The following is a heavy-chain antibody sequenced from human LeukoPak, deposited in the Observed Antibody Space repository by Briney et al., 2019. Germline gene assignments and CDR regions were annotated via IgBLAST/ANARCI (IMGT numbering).Heavy chain of an antibody. CDR1: GFTFSSYA. D-gene: IGHD5-18*01. J-gene: IGHJ6*02. CDR2: ISYDGSNK. V-gene: IGHV3-30-3*01. Sequence: QTGGSLRLSCAASGFTFSSYAMHWVRQAPGKGLEWVAVISYDGSNKYYADSVKGRFIISRDNSKNTLYLQMNSLRAEDTAVYYCARDIQAYSYGIYGMDVWGQGTTVTVSS. CDR3: ARDIQAYSYGIYGMDV.